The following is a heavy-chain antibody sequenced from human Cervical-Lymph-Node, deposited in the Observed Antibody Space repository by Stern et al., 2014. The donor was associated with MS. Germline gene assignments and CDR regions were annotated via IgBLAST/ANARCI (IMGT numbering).Heavy chain of an antibody. D-gene: IGHD6-13*01. CDR1: GYTFTSYA. Sequence: QVQLVQSGAEVKKPGASVKVSCKASGYTFTSYAIHWVRQAPGQRLEWMGWINAGNGNTKYSQKFQGRVTITRDTSASTAYMELSSLRSEDTAVYYCAREQHHNWFDPWGQGTLVTVSS. V-gene: IGHV1-3*01. CDR2: INAGNGNT. J-gene: IGHJ5*02. CDR3: AREQHHNWFDP.